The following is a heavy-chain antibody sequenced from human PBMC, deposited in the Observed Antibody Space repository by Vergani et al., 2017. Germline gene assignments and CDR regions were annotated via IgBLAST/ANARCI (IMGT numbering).Heavy chain of an antibody. J-gene: IGHJ4*02. CDR3: ARRSSSYYFNI. D-gene: IGHD3-22*01. CDR1: GDSIGSGNN. V-gene: IGHV4-38-2*01. Sequence: QVNLQESGPGLVKPSETLSFTCAVSGDSIGSGNNCGWIRQPPGKGLEWISSVSHSGYTYLNPSIKGRVSISMDTSKNYFFLTLSSVTAADTAMYYCARRSSSYYFNIWGQGVLITGSS. CDR2: VSHSGYT.